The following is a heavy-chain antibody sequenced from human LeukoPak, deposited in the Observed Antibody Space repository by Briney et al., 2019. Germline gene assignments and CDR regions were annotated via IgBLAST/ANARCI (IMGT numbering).Heavy chain of an antibody. D-gene: IGHD1-26*01. J-gene: IGHJ6*02. CDR1: GFTFSSYA. Sequence: PGGSLRLSCAASGFTFSSYAMSWVRQAPGKGLEWVSAISGSGSTYYADSVKGRFTISRDNSKNTLYLQMNSLRAEDTAVYYCAKDGIVGATTYYYYGMDVWGQGTTVTVSS. V-gene: IGHV3-23*01. CDR2: ISGSGST. CDR3: AKDGIVGATTYYYYGMDV.